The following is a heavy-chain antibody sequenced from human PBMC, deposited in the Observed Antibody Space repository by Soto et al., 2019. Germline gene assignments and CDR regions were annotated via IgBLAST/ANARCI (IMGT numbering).Heavy chain of an antibody. J-gene: IGHJ5*02. CDR3: SRAISSTWAKSWLDP. CDR1: GYTFRSYG. V-gene: IGHV1-18*04. Sequence: GLLLQSGGEVKKPGASVTVSCKASGYTFRSYGVSWVRQVPGQGLEWMGWISGDSGETTYAPSFRDRLSLTADASATTAYMELRNLRSEDTAVYYCSRAISSTWAKSWLDPWGQGTLITVSS. CDR2: ISGDSGET. D-gene: IGHD1-26*01.